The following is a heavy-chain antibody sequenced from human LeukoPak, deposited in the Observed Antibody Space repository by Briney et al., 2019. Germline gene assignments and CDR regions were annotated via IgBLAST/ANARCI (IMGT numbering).Heavy chain of an antibody. CDR3: ARGRIYCTNGVCYFRFDY. J-gene: IGHJ4*02. CDR1: GGSFSGYY. D-gene: IGHD2-8*01. CDR2: INHSGST. Sequence: SETLSLTCAVYGGSFSGYYWSWIRQRPGKGLEWIGEINHSGSTNYNPSLKSRVTISVDTSKNQFSLKLSSVTAADTAVYYCARGRIYCTNGVCYFRFDYWGQGTLVTVSS. V-gene: IGHV4-34*01.